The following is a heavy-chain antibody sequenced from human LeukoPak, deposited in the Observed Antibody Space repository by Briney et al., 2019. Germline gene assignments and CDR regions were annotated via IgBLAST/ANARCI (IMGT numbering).Heavy chain of an antibody. J-gene: IGHJ4*02. CDR2: ISSSGSTI. Sequence: GGSLRLSCAASGFTFSSYEMNWVRQAPGKGLECVSYISSSGSTIYYADSVKGRFTISRDNAKNSLYLQMNSLRAEDTAVYYCASSIVVIPAAMDFRGQGTLVTVSS. CDR3: ASSIVVIPAAMDF. D-gene: IGHD2-2*01. CDR1: GFTFSSYE. V-gene: IGHV3-48*03.